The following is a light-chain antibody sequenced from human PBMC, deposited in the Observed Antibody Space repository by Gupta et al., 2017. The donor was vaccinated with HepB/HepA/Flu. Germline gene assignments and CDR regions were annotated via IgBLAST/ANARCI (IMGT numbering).Light chain of an antibody. CDR3: YAWDDNVNRGTWV. CDR2: RTN. V-gene: IGLV1-44*01. J-gene: IGLJ2*01. Sequence: VVTQPPSASGTPGQRVTLSCSGTNSNIGSNPVNWPQPFPGPAPKLLIFRTNQRPYRVPARFPGSLSGASASLAITRLQSGDEAEDDGYAWDDNVNRGTWVFGGGTKLTVL. CDR1: NSNIGSNP.